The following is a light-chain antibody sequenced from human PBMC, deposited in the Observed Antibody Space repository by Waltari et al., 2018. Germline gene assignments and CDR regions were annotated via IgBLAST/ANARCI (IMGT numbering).Light chain of an antibody. CDR1: SSDVGGYNY. V-gene: IGLV2-14*03. Sequence: QSALTQPASVSGSPGQSITISCTGTSSDVGGYNYVSWYQQHPGKAPKLMIYDVSNRPSGVSNRFVCSKSGHTASLTSSGLQAEDEADYYCSSYTSSSTWVFGGGTKLTVL. CDR3: SSYTSSSTWV. J-gene: IGLJ3*02. CDR2: DVS.